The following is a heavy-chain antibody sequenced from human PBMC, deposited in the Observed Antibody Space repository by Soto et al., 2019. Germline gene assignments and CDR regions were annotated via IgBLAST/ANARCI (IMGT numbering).Heavy chain of an antibody. D-gene: IGHD3-10*01. CDR3: AGRGVIIHDFDY. J-gene: IGHJ4*02. CDR1: GFTFNTYW. CDR2: IRQDGSET. V-gene: IGHV3-7*05. Sequence: PGGSLRLSCAASGFTFNTYWMSWVRQAPGKGLEWVANIRQDGSETYYVDSVKGRFTLSRDNVKNSLHLQMNSLRAEDTAVYYCAGRGVIIHDFDYWGQGTRVTVAS.